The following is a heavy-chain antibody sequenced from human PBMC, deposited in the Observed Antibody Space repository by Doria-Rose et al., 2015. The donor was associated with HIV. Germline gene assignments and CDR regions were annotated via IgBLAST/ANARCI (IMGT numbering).Heavy chain of an antibody. CDR2: TYYTGTS. J-gene: IGHJ4*02. CDR3: ARMGSYRELDY. D-gene: IGHD3-3*01. Sequence: QVQLVQSGPGLVKPSETLSLTCSVSGASVSSRGYYWNWIRQVPGKGLESLGYTYYTGTSDYSPSLKSRLNMAVDTSKNQFSLKLSFVTVAGTAVYYCARMGSYRELDYWGQGARVIVSA. V-gene: IGHV4-31*03. CDR1: GASVSSRGYY.